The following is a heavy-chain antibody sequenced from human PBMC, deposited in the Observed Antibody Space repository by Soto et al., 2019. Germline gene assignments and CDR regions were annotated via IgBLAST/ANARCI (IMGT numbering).Heavy chain of an antibody. D-gene: IGHD6-19*01. CDR3: ARARPGIAVAGT. V-gene: IGHV1-46*01. CDR1: GYTFTSYY. J-gene: IGHJ4*02. CDR2: INPSGGST. Sequence: QVQLVQSGAEVKKPGASVKVSCNASGYTFTSYYMHWVRQAPGQGLEWMGIINPSGGSTSYAQKFQGRVTMTRDTSTSTVYMELSSLRSEDTAVYYCARARPGIAVAGTWGQGTLVTVSS.